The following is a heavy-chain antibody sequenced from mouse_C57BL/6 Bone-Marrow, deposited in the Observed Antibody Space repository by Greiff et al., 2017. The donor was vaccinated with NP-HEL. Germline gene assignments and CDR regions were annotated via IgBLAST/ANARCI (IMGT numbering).Heavy chain of an antibody. J-gene: IGHJ2*01. CDR3: ARGQLRLQYYFDY. CDR2: INPSSGYT. D-gene: IGHD3-2*02. CDR1: GYTFTSYW. Sequence: QVHVKQSGAELAKPGASVKLSCKASGYTFTSYWMHWVKQRPGQGLEWIGYINPSSGYTKYNQKFKDKATLTADKSSSTAYMQLSSLTYEDSAVYYCARGQLRLQYYFDYWGQGTTLTVSS. V-gene: IGHV1-7*01.